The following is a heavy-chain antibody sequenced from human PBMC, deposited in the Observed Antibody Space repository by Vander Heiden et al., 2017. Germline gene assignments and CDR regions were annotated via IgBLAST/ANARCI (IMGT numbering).Heavy chain of an antibody. CDR1: GGSISSGGYY. J-gene: IGHJ5*02. CDR3: AREYIVVVPAAQNWFDP. CDR2: IYYSGST. V-gene: IGHV4-31*03. Sequence: QVQLQESGPGPVKPSQTLSLTCTVSGGSISSGGYYWSWLRQHPGKGLEWIGYIYYSGSTYYNPSLKSRVTISVDTSKNQFSLKLSSVTAADTAVYYCAREYIVVVPAAQNWFDPWGQGTLVTVSS. D-gene: IGHD2-2*01.